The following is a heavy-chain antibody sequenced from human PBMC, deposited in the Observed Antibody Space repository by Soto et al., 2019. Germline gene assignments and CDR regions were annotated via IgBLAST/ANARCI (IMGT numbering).Heavy chain of an antibody. CDR1: GYTFTSYG. V-gene: IGHV1-18*01. J-gene: IGHJ3*02. CDR3: ARGSRRLVPAAMADAFDI. Sequence: GASVKVSCKASGYTFTSYGISWVRQAPGQGLEWMGWISAYNGNTNYAQKLQGRVTMTTDTSTSTAYMELRSLRSDDTAVYYCARGSRRLVPAAMADAFDIWGQGTMVTVSS. D-gene: IGHD2-2*01. CDR2: ISAYNGNT.